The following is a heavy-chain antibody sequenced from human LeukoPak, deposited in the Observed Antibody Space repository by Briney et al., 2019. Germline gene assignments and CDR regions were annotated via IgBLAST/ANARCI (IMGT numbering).Heavy chain of an antibody. CDR2: INPNSGGT. Sequence: ASVKVSCKASGYTFTGYYMLWVRQAPGQGLEWMGRINPNSGGTNYAQKFQGRVTMTRDTSISTAYMELSRLRSDDTAVYYCAREGGSSGYYSDYWGQGTLVTVSS. D-gene: IGHD3-22*01. V-gene: IGHV1-2*06. CDR1: GYTFTGYY. J-gene: IGHJ4*02. CDR3: AREGGSSGYYSDY.